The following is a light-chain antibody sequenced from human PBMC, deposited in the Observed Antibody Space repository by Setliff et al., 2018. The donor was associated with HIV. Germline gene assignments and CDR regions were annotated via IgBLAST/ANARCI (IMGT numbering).Light chain of an antibody. CDR1: SSDVGGYSH. CDR3: SSYAVTNTXP. Sequence: QPASVSGSPGQSITISCTGTSSDVGGYSHVSWYQQHPGXAPKLIIYEVRNRPSGVSNRFSGSKSGNTASLTISGLQAEDEADYYCSSYAVTNTXPFGTGTKVTVL. CDR2: EVR. J-gene: IGLJ1*01. V-gene: IGLV2-14*01.